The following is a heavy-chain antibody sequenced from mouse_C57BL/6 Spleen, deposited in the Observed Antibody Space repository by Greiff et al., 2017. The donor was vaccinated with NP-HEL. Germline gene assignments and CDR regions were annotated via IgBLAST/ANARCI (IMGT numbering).Heavy chain of an antibody. CDR3: ARLGGTRGFDY. J-gene: IGHJ2*01. CDR1: GYTFTSYW. D-gene: IGHD4-1*01. Sequence: VKLQQPGAELVRPGTSVKLSCKASGYTFTSYWMHWVKQRPGQGLEWIGVIDPSDSYTNYNQKFKGKATLTVDTSSSTAYMQLSSLTSEDSAVYYCARLGGTRGFDYWGQGTTLTVSS. V-gene: IGHV1-59*01. CDR2: IDPSDSYT.